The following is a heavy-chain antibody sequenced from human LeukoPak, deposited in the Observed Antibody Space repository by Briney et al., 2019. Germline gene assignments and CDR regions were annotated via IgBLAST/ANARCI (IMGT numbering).Heavy chain of an antibody. Sequence: GGSLRLSCAASGFTFTNAWMTWVRQAPGKGLQWVGLIKSKAEGGTADFGAPVKGRFAISRDDSKNTLYLQMNSLKIEDTAVYYCATDGESMYGLSYWGQGTLVTVSS. CDR1: GFTFTNAW. J-gene: IGHJ4*02. CDR3: ATDGESMYGLSY. CDR2: IKSKAEGGTA. V-gene: IGHV3-15*01. D-gene: IGHD2-8*01.